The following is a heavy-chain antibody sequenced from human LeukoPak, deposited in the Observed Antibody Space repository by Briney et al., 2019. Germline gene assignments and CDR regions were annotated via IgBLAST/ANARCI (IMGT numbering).Heavy chain of an antibody. CDR2: ISSSSYI. CDR3: ARVYGGYSSSWYYYYGMDV. D-gene: IGHD6-13*01. Sequence: GGSLRLSCAASGFSFSSYTMNWVRQAPGKGLEWVSSISSSSYIYYADSVKGRFTISRDNAKNSLYLQMNSLRAEDTAVYYCARVYGGYSSSWYYYYGMDVWGQGTTVTVSS. V-gene: IGHV3-21*01. J-gene: IGHJ6*02. CDR1: GFSFSSYT.